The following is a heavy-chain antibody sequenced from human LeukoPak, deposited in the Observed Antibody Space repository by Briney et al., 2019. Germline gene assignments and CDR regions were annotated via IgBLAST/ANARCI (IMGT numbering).Heavy chain of an antibody. CDR3: ARVDRYDFYFDY. CDR1: GGSISSGGYS. V-gene: IGHV4-30-4*07. CDR2: ISYSGST. D-gene: IGHD3-3*01. J-gene: IGHJ4*02. Sequence: SETLSLTCAVSGGSISSGGYSWSWIRQPPGKGLEWIGYISYSGSTYYNRSLKSRVTISVHTSKNQFSLKLSSVTAADTAVYYCARVDRYDFYFDYWGQGTLVTVSS.